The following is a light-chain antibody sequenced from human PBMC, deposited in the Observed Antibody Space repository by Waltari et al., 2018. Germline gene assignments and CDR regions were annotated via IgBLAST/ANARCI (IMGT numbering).Light chain of an antibody. J-gene: IGLJ1*01. CDR3: QSYDSSLSGSGV. CDR2: SNN. Sequence: QSVLTQPPSASGTPGQRVTLPCSGSSSNIGWSYFNRYQQPPGTAPKLLIYSNNQRPSGVPDRFSGSKSGTSASLAITGLQAEDEGDYYCQSYDSSLSGSGVFGTGTSVTVL. V-gene: IGLV1-44*01. CDR1: SSNIGWSY.